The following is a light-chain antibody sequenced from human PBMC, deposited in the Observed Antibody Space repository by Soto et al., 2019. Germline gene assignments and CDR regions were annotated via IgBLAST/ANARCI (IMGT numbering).Light chain of an antibody. J-gene: IGKJ2*01. CDR1: QSVSNNY. V-gene: IGKV3D-20*02. Sequence: EIVLTQSPGTLSLSPGERATLSCRASQSVSNNYLAWYQQKPGQAPRLLISGASNRATGIPDRFSGSGSGTDFTLAISRLEPEDFAVYYCQQRSNWPPYTFGQGTKLEIK. CDR3: QQRSNWPPYT. CDR2: GAS.